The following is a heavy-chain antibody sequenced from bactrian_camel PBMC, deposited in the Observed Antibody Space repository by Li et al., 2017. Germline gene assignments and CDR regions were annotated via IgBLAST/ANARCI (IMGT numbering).Heavy chain of an antibody. V-gene: IGHV3S1*01. CDR2: IYTSSGST. CDR1: GFSSFC. Sequence: HVQLVESGGGSVQAGGSLRLSCAVSGFSSFCMKWLRQAPGEAREGVAVIYTSSGSTDYADSVKGRFIVSKDNAKNTLYLQMNDLNPEDTAMYYCAAARNTWCFYSDAVTPYKYWGQGTQVTVS. J-gene: IGHJ4*01. D-gene: IGHD3*01. CDR3: AAARNTWCFYSDAVTPYKY.